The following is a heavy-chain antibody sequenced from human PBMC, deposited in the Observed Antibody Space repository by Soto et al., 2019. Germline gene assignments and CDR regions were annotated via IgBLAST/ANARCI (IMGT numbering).Heavy chain of an antibody. J-gene: IGHJ5*02. CDR2: THDSGST. Sequence: SETLSLTCTVSGGSISSYYWSWIRQSPGKGLEWIGYTHDSGSTNYNPSLKSRVTTSVDTSKNQFSLKLSSVTAADTAVYYCARHSYCSSICWFDPWGQGTLVTVSS. V-gene: IGHV4-59*08. CDR3: ARHSYCSSICWFDP. D-gene: IGHD2-2*01. CDR1: GGSISSYY.